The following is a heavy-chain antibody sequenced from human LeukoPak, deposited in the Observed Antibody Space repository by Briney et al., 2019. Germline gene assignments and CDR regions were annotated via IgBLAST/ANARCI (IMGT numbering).Heavy chain of an antibody. Sequence: GGSLRLSCAASGLTFSDYYMSWIRQAPGKGLEWVSYISSSSSYTNYADSVKGRFTISRDNAKNSLYLQMNSLRAEDTAVYYCASRGYSYGPPDYWGQGTLVTVSS. D-gene: IGHD5-18*01. J-gene: IGHJ4*02. V-gene: IGHV3-11*06. CDR1: GLTFSDYY. CDR2: ISSSSSYT. CDR3: ASRGYSYGPPDY.